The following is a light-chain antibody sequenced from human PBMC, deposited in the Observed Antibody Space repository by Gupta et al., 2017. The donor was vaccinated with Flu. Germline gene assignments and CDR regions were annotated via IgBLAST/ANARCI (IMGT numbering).Light chain of an antibody. CDR3: ATWDATMNGYV. Sequence: QSVLAQSPSASGAPGQRIAITCSGSSANIGSNPVNWYQHFPATAPDPLMFCKTFRPSGVPDRFSSSTSGTYASPATIALQSEEEADDYCATWDATMNGYVFGAGTKVTVL. CDR1: SANIGSNP. J-gene: IGLJ1*01. CDR2: CKT. V-gene: IGLV1-44*01.